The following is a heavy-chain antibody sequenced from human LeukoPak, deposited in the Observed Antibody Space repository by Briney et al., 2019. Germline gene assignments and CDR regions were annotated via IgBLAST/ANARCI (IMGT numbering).Heavy chain of an antibody. D-gene: IGHD3-22*01. Sequence: SVKVSCKASGGIFSSYAISWVRQAPGQGLEWMGGIIPIFGTANYAQKFQGRVTITTDESTSTAYMELSSLRSEDTAVYYCARVHYDSSGYYFNFDYWGQGTLVTASS. CDR3: ARVHYDSSGYYFNFDY. CDR1: GGIFSSYA. J-gene: IGHJ4*02. V-gene: IGHV1-69*05. CDR2: IIPIFGTA.